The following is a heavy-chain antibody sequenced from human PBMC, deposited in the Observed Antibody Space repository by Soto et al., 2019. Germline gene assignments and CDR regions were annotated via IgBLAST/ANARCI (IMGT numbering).Heavy chain of an antibody. CDR2: IIPIFGTA. J-gene: IGHJ4*02. CDR1: GGTFSSYA. D-gene: IGHD3-9*01. V-gene: IGHV1-69*13. Sequence: SVKVSCKASGGTFSSYAISWVRQAPGQGLEWMGGIIPIFGTANYAQKFQGRVTITADESTSTAYMELSSLRSEDTAVYYCARDGYDILTGDYWGQGTLVTVSS. CDR3: ARDGYDILTGDY.